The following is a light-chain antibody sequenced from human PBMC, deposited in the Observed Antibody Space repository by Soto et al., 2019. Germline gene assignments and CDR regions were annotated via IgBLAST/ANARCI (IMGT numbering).Light chain of an antibody. Sequence: EIVLTQSPVTLSVSPGERVTLSCRASQSVRSYLAWYQQKPGQAPRLLIYDASNTATGTPARFSGSGSGTDFTLTISSLEPEDFAVYFCQQRFSWPVTFGQGTRLEIK. V-gene: IGKV3-11*01. CDR3: QQRFSWPVT. J-gene: IGKJ5*01. CDR1: QSVRSY. CDR2: DAS.